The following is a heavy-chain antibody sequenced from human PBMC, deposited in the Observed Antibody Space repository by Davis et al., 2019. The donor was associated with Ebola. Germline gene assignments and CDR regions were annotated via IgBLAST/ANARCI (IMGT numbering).Heavy chain of an antibody. Sequence: GGSLRLSCAASGFIFSSYAMSWVRQAPGKGLEWVSAISGSGGSTYYADSVKGRFTISRDNSKNTLYLQMNSLRAEDTAVYYCAKDLGRYYDSSGPLDYWGQGTLVTVSS. D-gene: IGHD3-22*01. CDR3: AKDLGRYYDSSGPLDY. CDR2: ISGSGGST. J-gene: IGHJ4*02. V-gene: IGHV3-23*01. CDR1: GFIFSSYA.